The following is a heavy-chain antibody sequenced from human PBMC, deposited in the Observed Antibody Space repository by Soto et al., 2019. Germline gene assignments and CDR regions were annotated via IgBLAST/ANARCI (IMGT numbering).Heavy chain of an antibody. V-gene: IGHV3-33*01. D-gene: IGHD3-16*02. Sequence: QVQLVESGGGVVQPGRSLRLSCAASGFTFKNYGMHWVRQAPGKGLEWVAIIWYDGSKEYYADSVKGRFTISKDNSKNILYLQMNSLRVEDTGVSYCATSQPGVMVADWGQGTQVTVSS. CDR3: ATSQPGVMVAD. CDR2: IWYDGSKE. CDR1: GFTFKNYG. J-gene: IGHJ4*02.